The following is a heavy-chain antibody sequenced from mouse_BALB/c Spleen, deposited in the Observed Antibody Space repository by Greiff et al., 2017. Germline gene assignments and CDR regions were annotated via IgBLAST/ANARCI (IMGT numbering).Heavy chain of an antibody. CDR3: ARAYGRYWYFDV. V-gene: IGHV5-12-1*01. CDR2: ISSGGGST. D-gene: IGHD2-10*02. J-gene: IGHJ1*01. CDR1: GFAFSSYD. Sequence: EVMLVESGGGLVKPGGSLKLSCAASGFAFSSYDMSWVRQTPEKRLEWVAYISSGGGSTYYPDTVKGRFTISRDNAKNTLYLQMSSLKSEDTAMYYCARAYGRYWYFDVWGAGTTVTVSS.